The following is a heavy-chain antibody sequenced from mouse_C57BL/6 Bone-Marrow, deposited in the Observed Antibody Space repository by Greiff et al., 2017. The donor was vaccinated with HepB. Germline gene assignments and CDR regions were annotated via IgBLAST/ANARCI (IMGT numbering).Heavy chain of an antibody. CDR1: GYTFTSYG. V-gene: IGHV1-81*01. J-gene: IGHJ3*01. CDR2: IYPRSGNT. Sequence: VQLQQSGAELARPGASVKLSCKASGYTFTSYGISWVKQRTGQGLEWIGEIYPRSGNTYYNEKFKGKATLTADKSSSTAYIELRSLTSEDSAVYFCARSAYYSNYPFAYWGQGTLVTVSA. CDR3: ARSAYYSNYPFAY. D-gene: IGHD2-5*01.